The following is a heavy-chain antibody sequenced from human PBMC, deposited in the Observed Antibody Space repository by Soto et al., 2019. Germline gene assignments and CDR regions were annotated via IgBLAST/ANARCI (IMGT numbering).Heavy chain of an antibody. Sequence: SETLSLTCAVSSGSISSSNWWSWVRQPPGKGLEWIGEIYHSGSTNYNPSLKSRVTISVDKSKNQFSLKLSSVTAADTAVYYCASSYYDSSGYYFDYWGQGTLVTVSS. CDR2: IYHSGST. J-gene: IGHJ4*02. D-gene: IGHD3-22*01. V-gene: IGHV4-4*02. CDR1: SGSISSSNW. CDR3: ASSYYDSSGYYFDY.